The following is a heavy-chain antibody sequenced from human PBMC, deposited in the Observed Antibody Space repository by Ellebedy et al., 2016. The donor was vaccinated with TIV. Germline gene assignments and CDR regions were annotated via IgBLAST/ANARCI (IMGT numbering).Heavy chain of an antibody. D-gene: IGHD3-10*01. CDR3: AEDARSGSYEYGMDV. J-gene: IGHJ6*02. V-gene: IGHV3-23*01. CDR2: ISGSGGNT. Sequence: GESLKISCAASGFTFSMNWVRQAPGKGPEWVSTISGSGGNTYYADSVKGRFTISRDNSKNTLNLQMNSLRAEDTAVYYCAEDARSGSYEYGMDVWGQGTTVTVSS. CDR1: GFTFS.